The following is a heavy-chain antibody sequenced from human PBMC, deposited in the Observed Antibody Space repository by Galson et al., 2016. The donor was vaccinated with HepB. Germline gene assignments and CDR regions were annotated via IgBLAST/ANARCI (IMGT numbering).Heavy chain of an antibody. J-gene: IGHJ6*02. V-gene: IGHV3-23*01. CDR3: AKITMVQGGFYYYGMDV. CDR1: GFTFSSYA. D-gene: IGHD3-10*01. CDR2: ISGSGGST. Sequence: SLRLSCAASGFTFSSYAMSWVRQAPGKGLEWVSTISGSGGSTYYADSVKGRFTISRDNSKNTLYLQMNSLRAEDTAAYYCAKITMVQGGFYYYGMDVWGQGTTVTVSS.